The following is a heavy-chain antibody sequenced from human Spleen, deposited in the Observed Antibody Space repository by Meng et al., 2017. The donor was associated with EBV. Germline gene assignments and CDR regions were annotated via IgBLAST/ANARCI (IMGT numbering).Heavy chain of an antibody. CDR2: VFRTGDT. CDR3: ASDGISRYFDN. J-gene: IGHJ4*02. Sequence: EGSGPAHLNPSATLSPLCSVSGGSISTSNWWSWVRQSPEKGLEWIGEVFRTGDTNYNPSLKSRVTILIDKSKNQFSLKLNSVTAADTAIYFCASDGISRYFDNWGPGTLVTVSS. D-gene: IGHD1-1*01. V-gene: IGHV4-4*02. CDR1: GGSISTSNW.